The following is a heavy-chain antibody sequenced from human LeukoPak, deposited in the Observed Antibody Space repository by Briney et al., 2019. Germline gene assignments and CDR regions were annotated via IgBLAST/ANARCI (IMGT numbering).Heavy chain of an antibody. D-gene: IGHD3-22*01. J-gene: IGHJ5*02. Sequence: GGSLRLSCAASGFTFSDYYMSWIRQAPGKGLEWVSSISGSSFMYYADSVKGRFTISRDNAKNSLYLQMNSLRAKDTALYYCARDYYDSSGSSWFDPWGQGTLVTVSS. V-gene: IGHV3-69-1*01. CDR2: ISGSSFM. CDR1: GFTFSDYY. CDR3: ARDYYDSSGSSWFDP.